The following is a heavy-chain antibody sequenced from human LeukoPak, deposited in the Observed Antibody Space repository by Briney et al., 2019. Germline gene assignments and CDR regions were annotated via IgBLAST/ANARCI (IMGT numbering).Heavy chain of an antibody. V-gene: IGHV5-51*01. CDR3: ARHFGRDSSSSITYYYYYMDV. D-gene: IGHD6-6*01. CDR1: GYSFTSYW. Sequence: GESLKISCKGSGYSFTSYWIGWVRQMPGKGLEWMGIIYPGDSDTRYSPSFQGQVTISADKSISTAYLQWSSLKASDTAMYYCARHFGRDSSSSITYYYYYMDVWGKGTTVTVSS. CDR2: IYPGDSDT. J-gene: IGHJ6*03.